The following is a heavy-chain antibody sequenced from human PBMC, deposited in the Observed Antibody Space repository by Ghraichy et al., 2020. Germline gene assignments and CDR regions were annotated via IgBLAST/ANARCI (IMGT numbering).Heavy chain of an antibody. V-gene: IGHV3-74*01. Sequence: GGSLRLTCAASGFTFSGHWMHWVRQTPGKGLLWVSRINTDGSSTSYADSVKGRFTISRDNTKDTLYLQMNSLRAEDTAVYYCTRDGSGFDYWGQGTLVTVSS. J-gene: IGHJ4*02. CDR3: TRDGSGFDY. D-gene: IGHD2-2*03. CDR1: GFTFSGHW. CDR2: INTDGSST.